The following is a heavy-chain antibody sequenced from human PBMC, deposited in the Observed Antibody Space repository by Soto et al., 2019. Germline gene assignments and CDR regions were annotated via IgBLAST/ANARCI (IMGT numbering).Heavy chain of an antibody. D-gene: IGHD3-22*01. Sequence: PGGSLRLSCAASGFTFSSYSMNWVRQAPGKGLEWVSSISSSSSYIHYADSVKGRFTISRDNAKNSLYLQMNSLRAEDTAVYYCARLVYYYDSTTLDYWGQGTLVTVSS. J-gene: IGHJ4*02. V-gene: IGHV3-21*01. CDR1: GFTFSSYS. CDR2: ISSSSSYI. CDR3: ARLVYYYDSTTLDY.